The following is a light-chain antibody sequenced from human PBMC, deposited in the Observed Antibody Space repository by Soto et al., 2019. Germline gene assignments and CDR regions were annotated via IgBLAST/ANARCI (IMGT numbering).Light chain of an antibody. J-gene: IGLJ1*01. CDR3: NSYTSNNTYV. Sequence: QSVLTQTASVSGYPGQAITISCSGTSSDIGDFNYVSWYQQHPGKAPKLMIYDVSNRPSGVSNRFSGSKSGNTASLTISGLRAEDEADYYCNSYTSNNTYVFGTGTKVTVL. CDR1: SSDIGDFNY. CDR2: DVS. V-gene: IGLV2-14*03.